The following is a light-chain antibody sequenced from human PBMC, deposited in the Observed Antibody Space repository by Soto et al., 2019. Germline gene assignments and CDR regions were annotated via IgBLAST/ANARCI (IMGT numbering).Light chain of an antibody. CDR3: QQYVTSPPT. J-gene: IGKJ1*01. Sequence: EIVLTQSPGTLSLSPGERAILSCRASQSVSSSYLAWYRQKPGQAPRLLIYGASSRATGIPPRFSGSGSGTDFTLTISRLEPEDFAVYYCQQYVTSPPTFGQGTKVDIK. CDR1: QSVSSSY. CDR2: GAS. V-gene: IGKV3-20*01.